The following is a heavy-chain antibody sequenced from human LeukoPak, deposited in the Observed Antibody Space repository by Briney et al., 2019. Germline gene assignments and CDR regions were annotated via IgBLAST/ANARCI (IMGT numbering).Heavy chain of an antibody. J-gene: IGHJ6*03. Sequence: PGGSLRLSCAASGFTFSTFAMVWVRQPPGKGLEWVSSIFPSGGEIHYAVSVRGRFTISRDNSKSTLSLQMNSLRAEDTAVYYCAKPGFGELLSSYYMDVWGKGTTVTISS. V-gene: IGHV3-23*01. CDR1: GFTFSTFA. CDR2: IFPSGGEI. CDR3: AKPGFGELLSSYYMDV. D-gene: IGHD3-10*01.